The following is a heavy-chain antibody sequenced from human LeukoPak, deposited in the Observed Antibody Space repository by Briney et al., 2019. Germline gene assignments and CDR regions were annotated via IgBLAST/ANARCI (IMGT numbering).Heavy chain of an antibody. Sequence: GSLRLPCAASGVTVSTYYMTWVRQAPRKGLGGVPVIYCGGSTYYADSVKGRFTVSRDNSKNTLYLQMNSLRAEDTAMYYCARGLGYCTSTTCLLPFDYWGQGTLVTVSS. CDR1: GVTVSTYY. J-gene: IGHJ4*02. CDR3: ARGLGYCTSTTCLLPFDY. D-gene: IGHD2-2*01. CDR2: IYCGGST. V-gene: IGHV3-53*01.